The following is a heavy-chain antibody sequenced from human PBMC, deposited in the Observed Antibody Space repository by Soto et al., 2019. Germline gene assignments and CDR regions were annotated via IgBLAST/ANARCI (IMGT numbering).Heavy chain of an antibody. V-gene: IGHV4-31*03. CDR3: ASEVSSTDNGVER. Sequence: SATLSLTCTFSVDAIYIGGYYWTWIRQHPGKGLEWIGYIYHTGKTYYNPSLESRVTMSVDTSKNQFSLKLASVTAADTAVYYGASEVSSTDNGVERWGQGCLV. D-gene: IGHD2-2*01. CDR1: VDAIYIGGYY. CDR2: IYHTGKT. J-gene: IGHJ4*02.